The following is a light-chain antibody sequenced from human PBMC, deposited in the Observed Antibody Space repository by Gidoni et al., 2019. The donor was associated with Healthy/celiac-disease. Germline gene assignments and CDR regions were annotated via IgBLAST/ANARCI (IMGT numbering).Light chain of an antibody. J-gene: IGKJ4*01. Sequence: EIVLTPSPATLSLSPGERATLSFRASQSVSSYLAGYPQKPGQCGEASNRSPGIPARFNGSGAGTDCPLTISRRDPEDFAVYYCQHRSNWPLTFGGGTKVEIK. CDR2: EAS. CDR1: QSVSSY. V-gene: IGKV3-11*01. CDR3: QHRSNWPLT.